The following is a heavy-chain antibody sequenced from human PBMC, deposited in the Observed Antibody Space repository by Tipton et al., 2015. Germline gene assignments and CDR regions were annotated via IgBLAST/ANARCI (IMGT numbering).Heavy chain of an antibody. Sequence: TLSLTCNVSGGSISSGGFYWSWIRQHPGNGLEWIGYIYHSGTTSYNPSLKSRVSMSGDTSKNQLSLRLRSVTAADTAVYYCAREVWDTDRSGYDYWGQGTLVTVSS. CDR1: GGSISSGGFY. CDR3: AREVWDTDRSGYDY. CDR2: IYHSGTT. J-gene: IGHJ4*02. V-gene: IGHV4-31*03. D-gene: IGHD3-3*01.